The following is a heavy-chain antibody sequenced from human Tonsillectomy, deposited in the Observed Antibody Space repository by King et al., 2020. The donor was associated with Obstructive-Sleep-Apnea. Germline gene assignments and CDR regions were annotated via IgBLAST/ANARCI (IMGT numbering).Heavy chain of an antibody. CDR1: GGSISSYY. J-gene: IGHJ4*02. Sequence: VQLQESGPGLVKPSESLSLTCTVSGGSISSYYWSWIRQTPVKGLEWIGYIYHSGSTNYNPSLKSRVSMSIDTSKNQFSMKLTSVTAADTAVYYCARVARISFFDYWGQGTPVTVSS. V-gene: IGHV4-59*01. CDR2: IYHSGST. D-gene: IGHD2/OR15-2a*01. CDR3: ARVARISFFDY.